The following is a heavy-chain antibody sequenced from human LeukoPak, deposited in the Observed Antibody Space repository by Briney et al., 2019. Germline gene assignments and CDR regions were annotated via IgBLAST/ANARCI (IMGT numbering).Heavy chain of an antibody. Sequence: GESLRLSCAASGFTFSSYGMSWVRQAPGKGLEWLSHITSGGTIYYADSVKGRFTISRDNAKNSLYLQMNSLRAEDTAVYYCARNVAPDAFDIWGQGTMVTVSS. V-gene: IGHV3-48*04. CDR1: GFTFSSYG. CDR3: ARNVAPDAFDI. J-gene: IGHJ3*02. D-gene: IGHD2-15*01. CDR2: ITSGGTI.